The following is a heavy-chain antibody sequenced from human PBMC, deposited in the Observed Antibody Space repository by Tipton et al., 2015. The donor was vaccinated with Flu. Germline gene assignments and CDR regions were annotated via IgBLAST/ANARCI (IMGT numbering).Heavy chain of an antibody. Sequence: TLSLTCAVYGGSFSGYYWSWIRQPPGKGLEWIGEINHSGSTNYNPSLKSRVTMSVDTSKNQFSLKLSSVTAAGTAVYYCARYSSSWSHYGMDVWGQGTTVTVSS. V-gene: IGHV4-34*10. CDR1: GGSFSGYY. J-gene: IGHJ6*02. CDR2: INHSGST. CDR3: ARYSSSWSHYGMDV. D-gene: IGHD6-13*01.